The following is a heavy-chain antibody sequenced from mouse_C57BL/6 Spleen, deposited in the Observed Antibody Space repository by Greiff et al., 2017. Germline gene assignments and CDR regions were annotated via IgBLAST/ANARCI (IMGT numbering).Heavy chain of an antibody. D-gene: IGHD3-3*01. CDR2: INPGSGGT. CDR1: GYAFTNYL. CDR3: ARGLGNYAMDY. V-gene: IGHV1-54*01. J-gene: IGHJ4*01. Sequence: VKLQESGAELVRPGTSVKVSCKASGYAFTNYLIEWVKQRPGQGLEWIGVINPGSGGTNYNEKFKGKATLTADKSSSTAYMQLSSLTSEDSAVYFCARGLGNYAMDYWGQGTSVTVSS.